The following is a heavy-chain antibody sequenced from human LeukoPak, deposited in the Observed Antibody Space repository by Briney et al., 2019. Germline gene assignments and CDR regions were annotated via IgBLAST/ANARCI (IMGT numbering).Heavy chain of an antibody. CDR1: GFTFSSYG. J-gene: IGHJ4*02. CDR2: ISYDGSNK. V-gene: IGHV3-30*18. CDR3: AKDWVQYDSSGNNFDY. Sequence: GRSLRLSCAASGFTFSSYGMHWVRQVPGKGLEWVAVISYDGSNKYYADSVKGRFTISRDNSKNTLYLQMNSLRAEDTAVYYCAKDWVQYDSSGNNFDYWGQGTLVTVSS. D-gene: IGHD3-22*01.